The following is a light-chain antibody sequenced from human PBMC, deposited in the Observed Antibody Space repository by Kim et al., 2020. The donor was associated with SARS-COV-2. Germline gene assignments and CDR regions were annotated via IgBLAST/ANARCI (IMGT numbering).Light chain of an antibody. V-gene: IGKV3-20*01. CDR2: GAS. CDR1: QSVASNY. Sequence: EIVLTQSPGTLSLSPGERATLSCRASQSVASNYLAWYQQKPGQAPRLLIYGASSMATDIPDRFSGSGSGTDFTLTISRVEPEDFAVYYCQQYGRTPRTFGQGTKLEIK. CDR3: QQYGRTPRT. J-gene: IGKJ2*01.